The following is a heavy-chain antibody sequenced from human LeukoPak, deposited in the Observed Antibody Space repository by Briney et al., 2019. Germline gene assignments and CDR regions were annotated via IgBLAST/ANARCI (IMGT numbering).Heavy chain of an antibody. CDR1: EYTLGRNY. CDR3: AKDWAAAVRGTDY. CDR2: IFSNGDT. V-gene: IGHV3-53*05. J-gene: IGHJ4*02. Sequence: PGGSLRLSCTASEYTLGRNYMLCVRQAPGKGLEWVSLIFSNGDTHYADSVKGRFTISRDKAKNSLYLQMNSLRAEDTALYYCAKDWAAAVRGTDYWGQGTLVTVSS. D-gene: IGHD1-1*01.